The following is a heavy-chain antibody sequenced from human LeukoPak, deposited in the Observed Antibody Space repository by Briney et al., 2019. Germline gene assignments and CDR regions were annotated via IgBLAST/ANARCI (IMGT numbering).Heavy chain of an antibody. CDR3: AKPRPGGSTEPFDS. V-gene: IGHV3-23*01. CDR1: GFTFSSYG. J-gene: IGHJ4*02. Sequence: GRSLRLSCAASGFTFSSYGMSWVRQAPGKGLEWVSAIRTGGDSTYYADSVKGRFTISRDNSKNTLYLQMNSLRAEDTAVYYCAKPRPGGSTEPFDSWGQGTLVTVSS. CDR2: IRTGGDST. D-gene: IGHD1-26*01.